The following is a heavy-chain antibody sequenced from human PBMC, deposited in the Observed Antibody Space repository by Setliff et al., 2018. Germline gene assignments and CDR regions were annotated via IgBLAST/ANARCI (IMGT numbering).Heavy chain of an antibody. D-gene: IGHD6-19*01. CDR2: IGAGGDYT. CDR1: GFTFSHFA. Sequence: GGSRRLSCAASGFTFSHFAVTWVRQSPGRGLEWVASIGAGGDYTKYADSVRGRFTISRDNSKNTIYLQMNSLRSEDTGLYYCAREGSIGWSQYFHHWGQGTPVTVSS. J-gene: IGHJ1*01. CDR3: AREGSIGWSQYFHH. V-gene: IGHV3-23*01.